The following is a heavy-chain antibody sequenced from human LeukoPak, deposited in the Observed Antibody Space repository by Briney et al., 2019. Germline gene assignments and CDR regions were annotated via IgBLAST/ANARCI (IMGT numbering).Heavy chain of an antibody. CDR2: ISGSGGST. D-gene: IGHD2-2*01. CDR3: ARDSLSSTSWGY. CDR1: GFTFSSYA. V-gene: IGHV3-23*01. J-gene: IGHJ4*02. Sequence: GGSLRLSCAASGFTFSSYAMSWVRQAPGKGLEWVSAISGSGGSTHYADSVKGRFTISRDNSKNTLYLQMNSLRAEDTAVYYCARDSLSSTSWGYWGQGTLVTVSS.